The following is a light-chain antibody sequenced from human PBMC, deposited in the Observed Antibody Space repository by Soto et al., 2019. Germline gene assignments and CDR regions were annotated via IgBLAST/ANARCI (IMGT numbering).Light chain of an antibody. CDR3: CSHTTGSTRYV. CDR1: NTEVDTYNY. Sequence: SVLTHAASVFRGPGQSVTLPLSGKNTEVDTYNYVSWYQLHPGEAPKVLIYDVNSRPSGVSNRFSGSRSGNTASLTISGLQAEDEAHYYCCSHTTGSTRYVFGTGTKVTVL. CDR2: DVN. V-gene: IGLV2-14*03. J-gene: IGLJ1*01.